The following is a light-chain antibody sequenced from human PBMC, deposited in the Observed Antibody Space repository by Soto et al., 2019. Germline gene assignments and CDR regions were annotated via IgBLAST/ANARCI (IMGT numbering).Light chain of an antibody. CDR2: SNT. V-gene: IGLV1-40*01. Sequence: QSVLTQPPSVSGAPGQRVTISCTGSSSNIGPGYDVHWYQQLPGTAPKLLIYSNTNRPSGVPDRFSGSRSGTSASLAITGLQAEDEADYYCAAWDASLSGHVFGAGTKVTVL. J-gene: IGLJ1*01. CDR1: SSNIGPGYD. CDR3: AAWDASLSGHV.